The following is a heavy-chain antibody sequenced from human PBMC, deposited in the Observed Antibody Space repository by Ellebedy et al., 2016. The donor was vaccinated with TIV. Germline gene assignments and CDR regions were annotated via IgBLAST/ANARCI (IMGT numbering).Heavy chain of an antibody. CDR3: ATGGDYPGA. CDR2: INHSGST. CDR1: GGSFSGYY. D-gene: IGHD4-17*01. Sequence: MPSETLSLTCAVYGGSFSGYYWSWIRQPPGKGLEWIGEINHSGSTNYNPSLKSRVTISVDTSKNQFSLKLSSVTAADTAVYYCATGGDYPGAWGQGTLVTVSS. V-gene: IGHV4-34*01. J-gene: IGHJ5*02.